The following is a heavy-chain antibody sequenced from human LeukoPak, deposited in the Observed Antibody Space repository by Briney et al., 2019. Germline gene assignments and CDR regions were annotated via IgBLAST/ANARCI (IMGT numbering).Heavy chain of an antibody. Sequence: SETLSLTCTVSGGSISSYYWSWIRQPPGKGLERIGRVYSSGSTNYNPSLKSRVTMSIDTSKNQFSLKLSSVTAADTAVYYCARDRSSGWYVVDYWGQGTLVTVSS. D-gene: IGHD6-19*01. J-gene: IGHJ4*02. CDR2: VYSSGST. CDR1: GGSISSYY. CDR3: ARDRSSGWYVVDY. V-gene: IGHV4-4*07.